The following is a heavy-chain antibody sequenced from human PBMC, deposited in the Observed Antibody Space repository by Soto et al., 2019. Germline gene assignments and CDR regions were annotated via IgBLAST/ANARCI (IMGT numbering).Heavy chain of an antibody. CDR1: GFTFGDYA. V-gene: IGHV3-49*03. CDR3: TRDPDYSNYVSWFDP. J-gene: IGHJ5*02. D-gene: IGHD4-4*01. CDR2: IRSKAYGGTT. Sequence: GGSLRLSCTASGFTFGDYAMSWFRQAPGKGLEWVGFIRSKAYGGTTEYAASVKGRFTISGDDSKSIAYLQMNSLKTEDTAVYYCTRDPDYSNYVSWFDPWGQGTLVTVSS.